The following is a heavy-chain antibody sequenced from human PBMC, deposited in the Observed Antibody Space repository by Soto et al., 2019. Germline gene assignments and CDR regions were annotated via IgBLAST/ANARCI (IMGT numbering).Heavy chain of an antibody. D-gene: IGHD1-7*01. CDR2: ISYDGSNK. CDR3: EKDGLELRYSYGMDV. Sequence: GGSLRLSCAASGFTFSSYGMHWVRQAPGKGLEWVAVISYDGSNKYYADSVKGRFTISRDNSKNTLYLQMNSLRAEDTAVYYCEKDGLELRYSYGMDVRGPGTTVTVSS. J-gene: IGHJ6*02. CDR1: GFTFSSYG. V-gene: IGHV3-30*18.